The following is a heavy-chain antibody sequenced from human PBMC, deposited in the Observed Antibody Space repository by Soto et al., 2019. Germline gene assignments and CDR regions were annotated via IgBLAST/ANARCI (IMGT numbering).Heavy chain of an antibody. V-gene: IGHV3-23*01. D-gene: IGHD1-26*01. CDR2: IGDSGAST. CDR3: AKGVELDV. J-gene: IGHJ6*01. Sequence: EVLLLESGGGLVQPGGSLRLSCEASGFSFSSFAMNWVRQAPGKGLEWVSAIGDSGASTYYADSVKGRFTISRDNSRKTLYLQLNSLRGEDTAVYYCAKGVELDVWGNGTTVTVSS. CDR1: GFSFSSFA.